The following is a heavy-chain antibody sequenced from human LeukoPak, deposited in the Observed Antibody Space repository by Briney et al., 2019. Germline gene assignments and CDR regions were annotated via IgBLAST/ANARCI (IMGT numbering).Heavy chain of an antibody. CDR1: GFTHNLYR. CDR2: ISSSSSTI. CDR3: ARDLSATYYFDF. D-gene: IGHD6-25*01. V-gene: IGHV3-48*02. Sequence: GGSLTLSCAASGFTHNLYRLNWVRPAPGEGLEWVSYISSSSSTIYYADSVKGRFTISRDNAKNSLYLQMNSLRDEDTAVYYCARDLSATYYFDFWGQGTPVTVSS. J-gene: IGHJ4*02.